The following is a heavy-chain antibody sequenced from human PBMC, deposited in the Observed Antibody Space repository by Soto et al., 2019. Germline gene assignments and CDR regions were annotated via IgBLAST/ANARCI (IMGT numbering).Heavy chain of an antibody. J-gene: IGHJ5*02. CDR1: GFTFSSYG. CDR2: IWYDGSNK. D-gene: IGHD6-13*01. V-gene: IGHV3-33*01. CDR3: ARSALAAAGRWFDP. Sequence: PGGSLRLSCAASGFTFSSYGMHWVRQAPGKGLEWVAVIWYDGSNKYYADFVKGRFTISRDNSKNTLYLQMNSLRAEDTAVYYSARSALAAAGRWFDPWGQGTLVTVSS.